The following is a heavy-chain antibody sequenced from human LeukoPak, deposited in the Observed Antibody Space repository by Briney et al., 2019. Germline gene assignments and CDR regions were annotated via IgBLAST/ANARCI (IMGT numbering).Heavy chain of an antibody. D-gene: IGHD3-16*01. CDR3: ARGLPQGAPVWFDP. Sequence: PLASVKVSCKASGYTFTSYGISWVRQAPGQGLEWMGWISAYNGNTDYAQKLQGRVTMTTDTSTSTAYMELRSLRSDDTAVYYCARGLPQGAPVWFDPWGQGTLVTVSS. V-gene: IGHV1-18*01. CDR2: ISAYNGNT. CDR1: GYTFTSYG. J-gene: IGHJ5*02.